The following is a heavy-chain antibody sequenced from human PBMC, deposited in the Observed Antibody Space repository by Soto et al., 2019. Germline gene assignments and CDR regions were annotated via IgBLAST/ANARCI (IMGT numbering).Heavy chain of an antibody. Sequence: GGSLRLSGAASGFTFSSNAMRWVRQPPEKGLEWVSTISGSGDATFYADSVKGRFTISRDNSKNTLYLQMNSLRAEDTAVYYCAKGGSGSFYFDYWGQGTLVTVSS. CDR2: ISGSGDAT. V-gene: IGHV3-23*01. J-gene: IGHJ4*02. D-gene: IGHD3-10*01. CDR1: GFTFSSNA. CDR3: AKGGSGSFYFDY.